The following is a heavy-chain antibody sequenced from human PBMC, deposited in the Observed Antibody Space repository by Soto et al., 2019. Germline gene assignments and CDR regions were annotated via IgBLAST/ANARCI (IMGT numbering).Heavy chain of an antibody. CDR3: ARDIGFDIDY. V-gene: IGHV1-18*01. D-gene: IGHD5-12*01. Sequence: QVQLVQSGAEVQKPGASVKVSCKTSGYTFNDFGITWVRQAPGLGLEWLGWIYSKAGTINFAPKFQGRVILTTATSMRTAYMELTSLTLDDSAVYFCARDIGFDIDYWGQGTMVTVS. J-gene: IGHJ4*02. CDR2: IYSKAGTI. CDR1: GYTFNDFG.